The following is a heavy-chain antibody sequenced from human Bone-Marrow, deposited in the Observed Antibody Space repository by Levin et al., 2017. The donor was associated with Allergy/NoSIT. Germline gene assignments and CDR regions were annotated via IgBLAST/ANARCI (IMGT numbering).Heavy chain of an antibody. CDR1: GGTFSSYA. J-gene: IGHJ6*02. CDR3: ARNRRFGELSGYYYYGMDV. V-gene: IGHV1-69*13. D-gene: IGHD3-10*01. CDR2: IIPIFGTA. Sequence: GASVKVSCKASGGTFSSYAISWVRQAPGQGLEWMGGIIPIFGTANYAQKFQGRVTITADESTSTAYMELSSLRSEDTAVYYCARNRRFGELSGYYYYGMDVWGQGTTVTVSS.